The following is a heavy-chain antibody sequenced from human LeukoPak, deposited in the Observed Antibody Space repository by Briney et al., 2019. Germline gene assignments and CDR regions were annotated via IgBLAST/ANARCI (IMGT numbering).Heavy chain of an antibody. J-gene: IGHJ4*02. D-gene: IGHD3-3*01. Sequence: AETLSLTCAVYGGSFSAYYGSWLRQTPGKGREWIGEINQSGSADHNPSLKRRVTTSVDPSKNQFSLEMSSVTAADTAVYYCALDLTPFYDFWSSYYGYWGEGTLVTVSS. CDR3: ALDLTPFYDFWSSYYGY. CDR1: GGSFSAYY. CDR2: INQSGSA. V-gene: IGHV4-34*01.